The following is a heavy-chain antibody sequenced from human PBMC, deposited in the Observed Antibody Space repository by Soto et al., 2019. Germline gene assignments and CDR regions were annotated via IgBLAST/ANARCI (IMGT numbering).Heavy chain of an antibody. CDR3: ARGYKLRYFDWLLGAMDYYYYGMDV. Sequence: ASVKVSCKASGYTFTSYYMHWVRQAPGQGLEWMGIINPSGGSTSYAQKFQGRVTMTRDTSTSTVYMELSSLRSEDTAVYYCARGYKLRYFDWLLGAMDYYYYGMDVWGQGTTVTVSS. J-gene: IGHJ6*02. D-gene: IGHD3-9*01. V-gene: IGHV1-46*03. CDR2: INPSGGST. CDR1: GYTFTSYY.